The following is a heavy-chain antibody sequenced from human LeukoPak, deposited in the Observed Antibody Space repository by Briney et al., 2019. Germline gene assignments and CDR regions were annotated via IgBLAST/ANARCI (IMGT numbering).Heavy chain of an antibody. CDR1: GFTLNSYW. CDR3: TRDYRNLGFDM. Sequence: GGSLRLSCAASGFTLNSYWMHWVPQAPGKGLVWVSRINGDGSTTNYADSVKGRFTISRDNAKNTLYLQMNILTAEDTALYYCTRDYRNLGFDMWGQGTMVTVSS. CDR2: INGDGSTT. J-gene: IGHJ3*02. V-gene: IGHV3-74*01. D-gene: IGHD1-14*01.